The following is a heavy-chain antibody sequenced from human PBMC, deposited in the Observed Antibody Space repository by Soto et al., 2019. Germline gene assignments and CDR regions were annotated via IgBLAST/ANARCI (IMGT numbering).Heavy chain of an antibody. CDR2: INAGNGHT. CDR3: ARAGWFAEGYFDF. D-gene: IGHD3-10*01. CDR1: GFTFVMYA. Sequence: ASVKVSCKASGFTFVMYAIHWVRQAPGRGLEWMAWINAGNGHTTYSQKFQGRVTIIRDTSARTVYMELRSLRFDDTATYYCARAGWFAEGYFDFWGQGTPVTVSS. V-gene: IGHV1-3*01. J-gene: IGHJ4*02.